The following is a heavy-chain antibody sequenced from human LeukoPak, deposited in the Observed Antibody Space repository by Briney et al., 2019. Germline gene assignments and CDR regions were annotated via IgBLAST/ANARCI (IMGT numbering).Heavy chain of an antibody. V-gene: IGHV3-30-3*01. CDR2: ISYDENKK. CDR3: ANTYYAFWSGSF. Sequence: PGGSLRLSCAASGFTFSSYGIHWVRQAPGKGREWVTVISYDENKKYYADSVKGRFTISRDNSKNTVYLQMNSLRAEDTAVYYCANTYYAFWSGSFWGQGTLVTVSS. D-gene: IGHD3-3*01. CDR1: GFTFSSYG. J-gene: IGHJ4*02.